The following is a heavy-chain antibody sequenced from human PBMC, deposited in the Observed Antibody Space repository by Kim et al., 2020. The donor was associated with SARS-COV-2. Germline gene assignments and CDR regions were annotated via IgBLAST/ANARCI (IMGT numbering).Heavy chain of an antibody. V-gene: IGHV3-23*01. CDR2: ISGSGGRT. CDR3: AKVRARLLGYYYYGMDV. CDR1: GFTFSSYA. Sequence: GGSLRLSCAASGFTFSSYAMSWVRQAPGKGLEWVSAISGSGGRTYYADSVKGRFSISRDNSKNTLYLQMNSLIAEDTAVYYCAKVRARLLGYYYYGMDVWGQGNTVTVSS. J-gene: IGHJ6*02. D-gene: IGHD2-8*02.